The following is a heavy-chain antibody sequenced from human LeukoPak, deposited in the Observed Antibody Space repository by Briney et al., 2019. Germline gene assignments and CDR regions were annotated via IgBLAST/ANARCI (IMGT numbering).Heavy chain of an antibody. Sequence: GGSLRLSCAASGFTFSSYGMHWVRQAPGKGLEWVAVISYDGSNKYYADSVKGRFTISRDNSKNTLYLQMNSLRAEDTAVYYCAKDRGANGLDYWGQGTPVTVSS. CDR1: GFTFSSYG. CDR3: AKDRGANGLDY. CDR2: ISYDGSNK. J-gene: IGHJ4*02. V-gene: IGHV3-30*18. D-gene: IGHD1-26*01.